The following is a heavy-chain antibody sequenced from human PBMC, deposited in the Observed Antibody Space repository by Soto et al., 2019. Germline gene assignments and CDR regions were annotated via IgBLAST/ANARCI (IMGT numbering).Heavy chain of an antibody. CDR1: GYTFTNFF. D-gene: IGHD6-19*01. CDR3: ARDLGSLVAVAGTCYFDY. V-gene: IGHV1-46*01. J-gene: IGHJ4*02. CDR2: INPGGGST. Sequence: QVQLVQSGAEVKGPGASVKISCKASGYTFTNFFIHWVRQAPGQGLEWMGIINPGGGSTDYAQKFKGRVTLTRDASTNTGHMKLSSLRSEDTAVYYCARDLGSLVAVAGTCYFDYWGKGTLVTVSS.